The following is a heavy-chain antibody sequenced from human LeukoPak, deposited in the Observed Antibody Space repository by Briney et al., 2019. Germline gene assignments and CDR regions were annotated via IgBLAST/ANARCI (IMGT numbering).Heavy chain of an antibody. Sequence: GGSLRLSCAASEFTFSNYAMTWVRQAPGKGLGWVSAITGSGGSTYYADSVKGRFTISRDNSKNTLYLQMNSLRAEDTAIYYCAKGLWCECWGQGSLVTVSS. CDR2: ITGSGGST. CDR3: AKGLWCEC. V-gene: IGHV3-23*01. CDR1: EFTFSNYA. J-gene: IGHJ4*02. D-gene: IGHD4/OR15-4a*01.